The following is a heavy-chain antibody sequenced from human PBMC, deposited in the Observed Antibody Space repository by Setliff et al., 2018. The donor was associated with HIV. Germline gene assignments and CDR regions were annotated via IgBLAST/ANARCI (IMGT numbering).Heavy chain of an antibody. D-gene: IGHD1-1*01. V-gene: IGHV3-15*01. CDR3: TTAGHGSLDFDY. CDR1: GFFFKNAW. Sequence: GGSLRLSCAASGFFFKNAWMSWVRQAPGKGPEWIGRIKSEADGGTEESAAFLNGRFTISRDDSKNTLFLQMNSLKAEDTALYYCTTAGHGSLDFDYWGQGTRVTVSS. J-gene: IGHJ4*02. CDR2: IKSEADGGTE.